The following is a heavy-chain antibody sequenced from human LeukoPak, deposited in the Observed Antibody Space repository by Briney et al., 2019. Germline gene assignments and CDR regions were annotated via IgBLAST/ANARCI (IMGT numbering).Heavy chain of an antibody. CDR2: IYHSGST. D-gene: IGHD5-24*01. CDR1: GYSISSGYY. CDR3: ARLKGENGYNYRRGRPSGGLDY. Sequence: KASETLSLTCTVSGYSISSGYYWGWIRQPPGKGLEWIGTIYHSGSTYYNPSLKSRVTISVDTSKNQFSLKLSSVTAADTAVYYCARLKGENGYNYRRGRPSGGLDYWGQGTLVTVSS. V-gene: IGHV4-38-2*02. J-gene: IGHJ4*02.